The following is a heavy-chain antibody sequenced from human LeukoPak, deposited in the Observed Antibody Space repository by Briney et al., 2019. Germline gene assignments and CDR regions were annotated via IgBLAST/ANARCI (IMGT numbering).Heavy chain of an antibody. CDR2: IRYDGSNK. D-gene: IGHD6-19*01. V-gene: IGHV3-30*02. J-gene: IGHJ4*02. CDR3: VSDYSSGWSGYFDY. CDR1: GFTFSSYG. Sequence: PGGSLRLSCAASGFTFSSYGMHWVRQAPGKGLEWVAFIRYDGSNKYYADSVKGRFTISRDNSKNTLYLQMNSLRAEDTAVYYCVSDYSSGWSGYFDYWGQGTLVTVSS.